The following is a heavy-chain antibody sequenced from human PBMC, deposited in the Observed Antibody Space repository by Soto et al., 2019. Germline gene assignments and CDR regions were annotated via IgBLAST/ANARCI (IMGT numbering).Heavy chain of an antibody. J-gene: IGHJ3*01. Sequence: RRLSCIASGFTFKTYAMAWVRQAPWKGLEWVSTISGSGGAVYQPDSVKGRFTISRDNSKDTLYLQMNSLRAEDTAIYYCAKDHSGTYIDDAFDVWGEGTLVTVSS. D-gene: IGHD1-26*01. V-gene: IGHV3-23*01. CDR3: AKDHSGTYIDDAFDV. CDR2: ISGSGGAV. CDR1: GFTFKTYA.